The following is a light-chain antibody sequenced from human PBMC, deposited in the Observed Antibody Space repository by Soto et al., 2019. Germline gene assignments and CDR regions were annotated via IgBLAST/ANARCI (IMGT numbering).Light chain of an antibody. V-gene: IGKV3-11*01. CDR3: QQRSNWPIT. CDR2: DVS. CDR1: QSVSSY. Sequence: EIVLTQSPATLSLSPGERATLSCRASQSVSSYLAWYQQKPGQAPRLLIYDVSNRATGIPARFSGSGSGTDLTLTISSLEPEDFAVYYCQQRSNWPITFGQGTRLEIK. J-gene: IGKJ5*01.